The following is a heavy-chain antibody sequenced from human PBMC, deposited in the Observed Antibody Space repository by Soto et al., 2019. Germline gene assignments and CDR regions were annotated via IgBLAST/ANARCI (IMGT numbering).Heavy chain of an antibody. V-gene: IGHV3-21*01. D-gene: IGHD3-9*01. CDR2: ISGSSGDI. Sequence: EVQLVESGGGLVKPGGSLSLSCAASGFTFSSYAMNWVRQAPGKGLEWVSSISGSSGDIYYTDSVKGRFTISRDNANNSQYLQMNNLGAEDTAVYYCARANYDILTGYSRQYYYYYYMDVWGKGTTVTVSS. J-gene: IGHJ6*03. CDR3: ARANYDILTGYSRQYYYYYYMDV. CDR1: GFTFSSYA.